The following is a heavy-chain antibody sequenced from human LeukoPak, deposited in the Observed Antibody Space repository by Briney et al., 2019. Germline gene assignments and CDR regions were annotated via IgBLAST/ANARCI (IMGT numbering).Heavy chain of an antibody. CDR1: GFTFKTVL. V-gene: IGHV3-15*01. CDR3: TTENYYLAY. Sequence: GGSLRLSCAASGFTFKTVLMNWVRQAPGTGLEWVGRIKSNTDGGTTDYAAPVKGRFTISRDDSKDTLYLQMNSLKTEDTAVYYCTTENYYLAYWGQGTLVTVSS. D-gene: IGHD3-22*01. J-gene: IGHJ4*02. CDR2: IKSNTDGGTT.